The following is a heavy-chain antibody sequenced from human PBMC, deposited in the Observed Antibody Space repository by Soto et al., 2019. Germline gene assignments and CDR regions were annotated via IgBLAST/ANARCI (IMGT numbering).Heavy chain of an antibody. CDR3: ARNPHSGSYPENWFDP. CDR1: GFTFSSYS. D-gene: IGHD3-10*01. J-gene: IGHJ5*02. Sequence: GESLKISCAASGFTFSSYSMNWVRQAPGKGLEWVSSISSSSSYIYYADSVKGRFTISRDNAKNSLYLQMNSLRAEDTAVYYCARNPHSGSYPENWFDPWGQGTLVTVSS. CDR2: ISSSSSYI. V-gene: IGHV3-21*01.